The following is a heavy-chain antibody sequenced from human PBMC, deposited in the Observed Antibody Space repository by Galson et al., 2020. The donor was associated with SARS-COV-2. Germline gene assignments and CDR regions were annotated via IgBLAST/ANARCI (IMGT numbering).Heavy chain of an antibody. V-gene: IGHV4-4*02. CDR1: GDSISSNYW. CDR2: IYHRGNS. CDR3: AGSDTLQRFLPIDL. J-gene: IGHJ5*02. Sequence: SETLSLTCAVSGDSISSNYWWNWVRQPPGKGLEWIGKIYHRGNSIHNPSLESRITISIDKSRNQFSLKLNSVTAADTAVYYCAGSDTLQRFLPIDLWGQGTLVTVSS.